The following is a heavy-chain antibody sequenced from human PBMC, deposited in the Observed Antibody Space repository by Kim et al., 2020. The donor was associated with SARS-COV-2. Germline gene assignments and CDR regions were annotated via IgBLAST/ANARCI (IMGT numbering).Heavy chain of an antibody. J-gene: IGHJ4*02. CDR1: GGSISSSSYY. Sequence: SETLSLTCTVSGGSISSSSYYWGWIRQPPGKGLEWIGSIYYSGSTYYNPSLKSRVTISVDTSKNQFSLKLSSVTAADTAVYYCARLVHLTIWYYFDYWGQGTLVTVSS. V-gene: IGHV4-39*01. D-gene: IGHD2-15*01. CDR3: ARLVHLTIWYYFDY. CDR2: IYYSGST.